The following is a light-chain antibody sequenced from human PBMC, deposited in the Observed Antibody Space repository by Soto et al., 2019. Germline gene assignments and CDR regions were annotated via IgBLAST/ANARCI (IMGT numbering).Light chain of an antibody. V-gene: IGLV2-8*01. CDR3: SSYADSNYFV. CDR1: SSDVGGYKF. Sequence: QSVLTQPASVSGSPGQPITISCTGTSSDVGGYKFVAWYQQHPGKVPKLMIYEVNKRPSGVPDRFSGSKSGNTASLTVSGLQAEDEAAYYCSSYADSNYFVSGSGTKGTVL. CDR2: EVN. J-gene: IGLJ1*01.